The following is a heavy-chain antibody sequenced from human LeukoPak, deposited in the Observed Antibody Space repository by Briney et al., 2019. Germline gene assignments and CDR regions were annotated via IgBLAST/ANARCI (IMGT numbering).Heavy chain of an antibody. CDR2: IIPMLGTV. D-gene: IGHD1-26*01. CDR1: GGTFSSYA. V-gene: IGHV1-69*04. Sequence: SVKVSCKASGGTFSSYAISWVRQAPGQGLEWMGRIIPMLGTVNYARKFQGRVTIIADKFTSTAYMELSSLRSEDTAMYYCARDQKVGATPYFGMDVWGQGTTVTVSS. CDR3: ARDQKVGATPYFGMDV. J-gene: IGHJ6*02.